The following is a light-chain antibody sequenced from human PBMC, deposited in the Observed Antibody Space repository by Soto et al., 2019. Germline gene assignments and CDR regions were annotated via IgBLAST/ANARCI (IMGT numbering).Light chain of an antibody. J-gene: IGLJ1*01. CDR2: DVS. CDR3: SSYTTSRTEG. CDR1: SSDVGGYDY. V-gene: IGLV2-14*01. Sequence: QSVLTQPASVSGSPGQSITISCTGTSSDVGGYDYVSWYQQHPGKAPKLMIYDVSNRPSGVSNRFSGSKSGNTASLTISGLQAEDEAEYYCSSYTTSRTEGFGTGAKLT.